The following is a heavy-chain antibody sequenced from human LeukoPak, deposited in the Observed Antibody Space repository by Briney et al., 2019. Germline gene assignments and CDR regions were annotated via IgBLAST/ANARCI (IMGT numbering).Heavy chain of an antibody. Sequence: SVKVSCKASGGTFSSYAVSWVRQAPGQGLEWMGRIIPILGIANYAQKFQGRVTITADKSTSTAYMELSSLRSEDTAVYYCASPSSTSCYGPCYYYGMDVWGQGTTVTVSS. CDR1: GGTFSSYA. D-gene: IGHD2-2*01. CDR2: IIPILGIA. J-gene: IGHJ6*02. V-gene: IGHV1-69*04. CDR3: ASPSSTSCYGPCYYYGMDV.